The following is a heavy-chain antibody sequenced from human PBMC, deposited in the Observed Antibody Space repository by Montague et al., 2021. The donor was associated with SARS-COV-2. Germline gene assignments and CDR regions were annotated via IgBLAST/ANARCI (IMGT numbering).Heavy chain of an antibody. D-gene: IGHD3-3*01. J-gene: IGHJ4*02. V-gene: IGHV4-31*03. CDR1: GGSISSGGYY. CDR2: IYYSGST. Sequence: TLSLTCTVSGGSISSGGYYWSWIRQHPGKGLEWIGYIYYSGSTYYXXXLKGRVTVSVDTSKNQFSLKLSSVTAADTAVYYCARASGKKTIFGVVISYFDYWGQGTLVTVSS. CDR3: ARASGKKTIFGVVISYFDY.